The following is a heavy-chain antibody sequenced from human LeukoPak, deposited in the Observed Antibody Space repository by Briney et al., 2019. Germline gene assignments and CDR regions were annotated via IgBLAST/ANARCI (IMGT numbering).Heavy chain of an antibody. CDR1: GFTFSSYS. CDR3: ARDRVAAPGPYYYYYMDV. V-gene: IGHV3-21*01. J-gene: IGHJ6*03. CDR2: ISSSSSYI. Sequence: GGSLRLSCAASGFTFSSYSMNWVRQAPGRGLEWVSSISSSSSYIYYADSVKGRFTISRDNAKNSLYLQMNSLRAEDTAVYYCARDRVAAPGPYYYYYMDVWGKGTTVTVSS. D-gene: IGHD6-13*01.